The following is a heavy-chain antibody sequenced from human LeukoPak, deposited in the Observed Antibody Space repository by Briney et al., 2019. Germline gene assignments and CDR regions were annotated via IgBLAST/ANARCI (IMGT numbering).Heavy chain of an antibody. J-gene: IGHJ4*02. V-gene: IGHV1-69*13. CDR3: ARDATLYDSRAYYYLW. CDR2: IIPMFRTI. CDR1: GGTFSRYA. Sequence: SVKVSCKASGGTFSRYAISWVRQAPGQGLEWMGGIIPMFRTINYAQKFQGRVTITADESTSTAYMELTSLRSEDTAVYYCARDATLYDSRAYYYLWWGQGTLVTVSS. D-gene: IGHD3-22*01.